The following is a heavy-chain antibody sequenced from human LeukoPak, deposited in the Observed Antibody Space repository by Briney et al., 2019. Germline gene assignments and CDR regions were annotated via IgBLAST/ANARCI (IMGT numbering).Heavy chain of an antibody. J-gene: IGHJ3*02. CDR2: ISHIGST. V-gene: IGHV4-59*11. CDR3: ARDRISINALDM. CDR1: GASISGHY. Sequence: PSETLSLTCTVSGASISGHYLTWLRQPPGKGLEWIGYISHIGSTNYNPSLKSRVTISVDTSKNQFSLKLTSVTVADTAVYYCARDRISINALDMWGQGTMVTVSS. D-gene: IGHD1-14*01.